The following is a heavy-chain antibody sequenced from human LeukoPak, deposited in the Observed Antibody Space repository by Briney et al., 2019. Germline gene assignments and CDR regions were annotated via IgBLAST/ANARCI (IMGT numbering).Heavy chain of an antibody. Sequence: SETLSLTCAVSGYSISSGCYWCCLEQPPGRLVEWVVRMYDGRSTYYNPSLKSRVTISVDTSKNLFSLKLSSVTAADTAVYYCAIDSSSFHFDPWGQGTLVTVSS. J-gene: IGHJ5*02. CDR1: GYSISSGCY. CDR3: AIDSSSFHFDP. V-gene: IGHV4-38-2*02. D-gene: IGHD6-13*01. CDR2: MYDGRST.